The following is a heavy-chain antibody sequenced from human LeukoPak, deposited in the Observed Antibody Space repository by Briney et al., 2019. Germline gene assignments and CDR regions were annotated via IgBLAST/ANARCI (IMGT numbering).Heavy chain of an antibody. V-gene: IGHV1-46*01. D-gene: IGHD5-12*01. CDR2: INPSGGST. Sequence: ASVKVSCKAAGYTVTGYYMNLVRQAPGQGLEWMGIINPSGGSTSYAQKYQGRVTMTRDTSTSTVYIELSSLRSEDTAVYYCARGTTNSGYVTITADYWGQGTLVTVSS. CDR3: ARGTTNSGYVTITADY. CDR1: GYTVTGYY. J-gene: IGHJ4*02.